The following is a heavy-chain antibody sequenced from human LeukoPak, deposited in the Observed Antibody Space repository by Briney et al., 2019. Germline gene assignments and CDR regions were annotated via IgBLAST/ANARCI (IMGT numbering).Heavy chain of an antibody. CDR3: SRCYDSRGYAKDY. D-gene: IGHD3-22*01. Sequence: PGGSLRLSCAASGFTFSDYYMSWIRQAPGKGLEWVSYISSSGSTIYYADSVKGRFTISRDNANNSLYLQMNSLRAEDTAVYYRSRCYDSRGYAKDYLGQGTLVTVSS. CDR1: GFTFSDYY. CDR2: ISSSGSTI. J-gene: IGHJ4*02. V-gene: IGHV3-11*01.